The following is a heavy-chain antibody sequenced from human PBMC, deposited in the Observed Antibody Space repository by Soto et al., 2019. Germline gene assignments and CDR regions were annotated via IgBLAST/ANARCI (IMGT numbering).Heavy chain of an antibody. J-gene: IGHJ4*02. CDR3: AHNADVVVTAILDD. CDR2: IYWDDDK. D-gene: IGHD2-21*02. CDR1: GFSLSTSGVG. Sequence: QITLKESGPTLVKPTQTLTLTCTFSGFSLSTSGVGVGWIRQPPGKALEWLAIIYWDDDKRYSPSLKSRLTITKDTSKNQVVLTMTTKDPVDTATYYCAHNADVVVTAILDDWGQGTLVTVSS. V-gene: IGHV2-5*02.